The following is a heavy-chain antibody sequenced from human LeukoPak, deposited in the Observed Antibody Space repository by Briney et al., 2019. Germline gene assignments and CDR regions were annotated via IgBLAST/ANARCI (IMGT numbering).Heavy chain of an antibody. V-gene: IGHV3-7*03. D-gene: IGHD3-3*01. CDR1: GFTISNYW. CDR3: ASKTFGEPNH. CDR2: IKQDGSEK. Sequence: PGGSLRLSCAASGFTISNYWLSWVRQAPGKGLEWVASIKQDGSEKYYVDSVKGRFTISRDNAKNSLYLQMNSLRVEDTAVYHCASKTFGEPNHWGQGTLVTVSS. J-gene: IGHJ4*02.